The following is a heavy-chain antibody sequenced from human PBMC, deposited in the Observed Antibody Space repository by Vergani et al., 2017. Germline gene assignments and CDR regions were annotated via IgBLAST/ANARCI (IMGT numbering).Heavy chain of an antibody. J-gene: IGHJ4*02. CDR3: AKIGYCAGTSYPREN. D-gene: IGHD2-2*01. CDR2: ISGLVSFT. Sequence: EVQVLESGGGLVQPGGSLRLSCAASGFTFSTYAMTWVRQAPGKGLEWVSSISGLVSFTYYAESVKGRFTISRDNSKNTLYLQMSSLRAEDTAVYYCAKIGYCAGTSYPRENGGQGTLVTVSS. CDR1: GFTFSTYA. V-gene: IGHV3-23*01.